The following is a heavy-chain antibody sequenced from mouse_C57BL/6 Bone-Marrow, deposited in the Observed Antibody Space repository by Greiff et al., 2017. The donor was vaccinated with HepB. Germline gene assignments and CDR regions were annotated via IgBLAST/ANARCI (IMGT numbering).Heavy chain of an antibody. V-gene: IGHV1-81*01. CDR2: IYPRSGNT. D-gene: IGHD2-5*01. Sequence: VQLQQSGAELARPGASVKLSCKASGYTFTSYGISWVKQRTGQGLEWIGEIYPRSGNTYYNEKFKGKATLTADKSSSTAYMELRSLTSEDSAVYYCAIKAYYSNYGDYWGQGTTLTVSS. CDR3: AIKAYYSNYGDY. CDR1: GYTFTSYG. J-gene: IGHJ2*01.